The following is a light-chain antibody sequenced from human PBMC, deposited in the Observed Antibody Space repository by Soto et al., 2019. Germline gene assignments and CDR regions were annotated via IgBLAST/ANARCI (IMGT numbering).Light chain of an antibody. V-gene: IGKV3-11*01. J-gene: IGKJ3*01. CDR1: QSVSSY. CDR2: DAS. Sequence: EIVLTQSPATLSLSPGERATLSCRASQSVSSYLAWYQHKPGQAPRLLISDASNRATGIPARFSGSGSGTDFTLTISSLEPEDFAVYYRQQRSNVLFTFGPGTKVDIK. CDR3: QQRSNVLFT.